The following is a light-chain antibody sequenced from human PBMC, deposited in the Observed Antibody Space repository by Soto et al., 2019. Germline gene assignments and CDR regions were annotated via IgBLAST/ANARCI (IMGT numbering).Light chain of an antibody. J-gene: IGKJ4*01. V-gene: IGKV1-5*03. CDR3: QQYNSYPLT. Sequence: DIQITKSPSTLSASVGDRVTITCRASQSISSWLAWYQQKPGKAPKLLIYKASSLESGVPSRFSGSGSGTEFTLTISSLQPDDFATYYCQQYNSYPLTFCGGTKVDIK. CDR2: KAS. CDR1: QSISSW.